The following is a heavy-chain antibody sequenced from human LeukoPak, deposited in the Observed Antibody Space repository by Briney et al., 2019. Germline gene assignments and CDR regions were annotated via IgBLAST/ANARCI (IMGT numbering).Heavy chain of an antibody. V-gene: IGHV3-23*01. Sequence: PGGSLRLSCAASGFTFSSYAMSWVRQAPGKGLEWVSAISGSGGSTYYADSVKGRFTISRDNSKNTLYLQMNSLRAEDTAVYYCAKDPGYCSGGSCYRYFDYWGQGTLVTVSS. CDR1: GFTFSSYA. CDR3: AKDPGYCSGGSCYRYFDY. D-gene: IGHD2-15*01. J-gene: IGHJ4*02. CDR2: ISGSGGST.